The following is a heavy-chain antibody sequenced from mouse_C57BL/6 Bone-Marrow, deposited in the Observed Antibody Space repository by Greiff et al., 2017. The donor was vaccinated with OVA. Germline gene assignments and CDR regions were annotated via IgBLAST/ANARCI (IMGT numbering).Heavy chain of an antibody. CDR1: GYAFTNYL. J-gene: IGHJ2*01. D-gene: IGHD1-1*01. Sequence: QVQLQQSGAELVRPGTSVKVSCKASGYAFTNYLIEWVKQRPGQGLEWIGVINPGSGGTNYNEKFKGKATLTADKSSSTAYMQLSRLTSEDSAVYVCARLSYYYLDYWGQGTTLTVSS. CDR2: INPGSGGT. V-gene: IGHV1-54*01. CDR3: ARLSYYYLDY.